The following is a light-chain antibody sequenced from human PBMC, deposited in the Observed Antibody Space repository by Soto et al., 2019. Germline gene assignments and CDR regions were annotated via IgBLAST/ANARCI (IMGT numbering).Light chain of an antibody. CDR2: VVT. V-gene: IGLV2-11*01. Sequence: QSALTQPRSESGSPGQSVTISCTGTSIDVGDSDFVSWYQQHPGKAPKLMIYVVTKRPSGVPDRFSGSKSGNTASLTISGLQDEDEADYYCSSFAATHTYIFGTGTKVTVL. CDR1: SIDVGDSDF. CDR3: SSFAATHTYI. J-gene: IGLJ1*01.